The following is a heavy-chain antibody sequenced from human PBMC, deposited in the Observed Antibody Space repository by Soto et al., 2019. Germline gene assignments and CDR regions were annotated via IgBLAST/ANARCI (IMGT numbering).Heavy chain of an antibody. D-gene: IGHD3-3*01. V-gene: IGHV1-18*01. J-gene: IGHJ4*02. Sequence: ASVKVSCKASGYTFTSYGISWVRQAPGQGLEWMGWISAYNGNTNYAQKLQGRVTMTTDTSTSTAYMELRSLSSDDTAVYYCARKYYDFWSGYYKAYYFDYWGQGTLVTVSS. CDR3: ARKYYDFWSGYYKAYYFDY. CDR2: ISAYNGNT. CDR1: GYTFTSYG.